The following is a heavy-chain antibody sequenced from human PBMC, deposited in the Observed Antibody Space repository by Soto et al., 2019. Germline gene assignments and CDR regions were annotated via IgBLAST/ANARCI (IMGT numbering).Heavy chain of an antibody. J-gene: IGHJ5*02. CDR1: GGSFSGYY. D-gene: IGHD3-10*01. CDR3: ARGGHIGRWFDP. CDR2: INHSGST. V-gene: IGHV4-34*01. Sequence: PSETLSLTCAVYGGSFSGYYWSWIRQPPGKGLEWIREINHSGSTNYNPSLKSRVTISVDTSKNQFSLKLSSVTAADTAVYYCARGGHIGRWFDPWGQGTLVTVSS.